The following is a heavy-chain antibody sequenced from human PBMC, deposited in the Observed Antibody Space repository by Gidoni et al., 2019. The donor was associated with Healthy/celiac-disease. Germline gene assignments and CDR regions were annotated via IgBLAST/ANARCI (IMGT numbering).Heavy chain of an antibody. V-gene: IGHV4-34*01. D-gene: IGHD1-26*01. J-gene: IGHJ5*02. CDR3: ARGKVGATRRRWFDP. CDR1: GGSFRGYY. Sequence: QVQLQQWGAGLLKPSETLSLICAVYGGSFRGYYWSWIRQPPGKGLEWIGEINHSGSTNYNPSLKSRVTISVDTSKNQFSLKLSSVTAADTAVYYCARGKVGATRRRWFDPWGQGTLVTVSS. CDR2: INHSGST.